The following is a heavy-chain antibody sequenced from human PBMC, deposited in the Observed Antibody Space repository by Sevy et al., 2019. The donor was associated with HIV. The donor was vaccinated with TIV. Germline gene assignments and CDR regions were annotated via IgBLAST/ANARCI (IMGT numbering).Heavy chain of an antibody. CDR2: IKQDGSEK. CDR3: ARGRPGGYGFYWFDP. Sequence: GGSLRLSCAASGFTFSSYWMSWVRQAPGKGLEWVANIKQDGSEKYYVASVKGRFSISRDNAKNSLYLQMNSLRAEDTAVYYCARGRPGGYGFYWFDPWGQGTLVTVSS. V-gene: IGHV3-7*01. CDR1: GFTFSSYW. J-gene: IGHJ5*02. D-gene: IGHD5-18*01.